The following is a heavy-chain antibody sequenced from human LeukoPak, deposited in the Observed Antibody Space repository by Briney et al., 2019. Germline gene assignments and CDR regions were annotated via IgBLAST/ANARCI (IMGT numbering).Heavy chain of an antibody. CDR1: GFTFSSYG. V-gene: IGHV3-33*01. J-gene: IGHJ4*02. CDR2: IWYDGSNK. CDR3: AREADSSCYYYACAY. Sequence: GGSLRLSCAASGFTFSSYGMHWVRQAPGKGLEWVAVIWYDGSNKYYADSVKGRFTISRDNSKNTLYLQMNSLRAEDTAVYYCAREADSSCYYYACAYWGQGTLVTVSS. D-gene: IGHD3-22*01.